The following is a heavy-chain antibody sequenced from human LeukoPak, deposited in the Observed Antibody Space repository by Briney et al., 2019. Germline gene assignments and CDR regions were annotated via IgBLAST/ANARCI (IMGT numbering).Heavy chain of an antibody. J-gene: IGHJ4*02. V-gene: IGHV3-23*01. Sequence: PGESLRLSCAASGFIFSNFAMGWVRQAPGKGLEWVSGISGSGGSTYYADSVKGRFTISRDKSKNTLYLQMNSLRAEDTAVYYCGKSRARGEGNSGSMDYWGQGTLVTVSS. CDR1: GFIFSNFA. CDR2: ISGSGGST. CDR3: GKSRARGEGNSGSMDY. D-gene: IGHD3-22*01.